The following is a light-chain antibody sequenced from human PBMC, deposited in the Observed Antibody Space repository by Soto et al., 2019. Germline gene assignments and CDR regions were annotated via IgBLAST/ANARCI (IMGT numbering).Light chain of an antibody. CDR1: QSIRSY. Sequence: DIQMTQSPSSLSASVGDRVTITCRASQSIRSYLNWYQQKPGKAPKLLIYAASSLQSGVPSRFSGSGSGTAITLNISSLQPEDFATYYCQQSYSTLWTFGQGTKVEIK. CDR3: QQSYSTLWT. V-gene: IGKV1-39*01. CDR2: AAS. J-gene: IGKJ1*01.